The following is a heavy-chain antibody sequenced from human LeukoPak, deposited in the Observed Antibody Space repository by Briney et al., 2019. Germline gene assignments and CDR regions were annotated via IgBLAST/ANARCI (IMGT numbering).Heavy chain of an antibody. CDR1: GGSNSSSSSY. J-gene: IGHJ4*02. CDR2: IYSSGST. Sequence: SETLSLTCTVSGGSNSSSSSYWGWIRQPPGKGLEWIGSIYSSGSTYYNPSLKSRVTTSVDTSKNQFSLKLSSVTAADTAVYYCATISSTWYVDYWGQGTLVTVSS. CDR3: ATISSTWYVDY. D-gene: IGHD2/OR15-2a*01. V-gene: IGHV4-39*01.